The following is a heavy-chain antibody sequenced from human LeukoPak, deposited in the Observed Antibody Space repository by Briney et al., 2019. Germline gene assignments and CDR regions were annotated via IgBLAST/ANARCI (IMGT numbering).Heavy chain of an antibody. Sequence: GGSLRLSCAASGFTFTNYGMHWVRQAPGKGLEWVAIISYDGSNKYYAESVKGRFTISRDNSKNTLYLQMNSLRAEDTAVYYCAKDGPSDYGGCWDYWGQGTLVTVSS. CDR1: GFTFTNYG. CDR3: AKDGPSDYGGCWDY. D-gene: IGHD4-23*01. CDR2: ISYDGSNK. V-gene: IGHV3-30*18. J-gene: IGHJ4*02.